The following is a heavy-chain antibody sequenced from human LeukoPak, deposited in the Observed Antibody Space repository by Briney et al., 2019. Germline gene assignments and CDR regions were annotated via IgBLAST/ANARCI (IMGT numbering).Heavy chain of an antibody. Sequence: GGSLRLSCAASGFTFSDYYMSWIRQAPGKGLEWVSYISSSGSTINYADSVKGRFTISRDNAKNSLYLQMNSLRAEDTAVYYCARVRGYDFWSGYFDYWGQGTLVTVSS. D-gene: IGHD3-3*01. CDR2: ISSSGSTI. J-gene: IGHJ4*02. V-gene: IGHV3-11*01. CDR3: ARVRGYDFWSGYFDY. CDR1: GFTFSDYY.